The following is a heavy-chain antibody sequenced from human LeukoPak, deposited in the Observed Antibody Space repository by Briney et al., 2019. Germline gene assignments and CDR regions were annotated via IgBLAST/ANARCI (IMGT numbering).Heavy chain of an antibody. J-gene: IGHJ4*02. CDR3: ARSPLYGSLYYFDY. D-gene: IGHD3-3*01. CDR1: GFTFSSYS. Sequence: GGSLRLSCAASGFTFSSYSMNWVRQAPGKGLELGSSISSSSSYIYYADSVKGRFTISRDNAKNSLYLQMNSLRAEDTAVYYCARSPLYGSLYYFDYWGQGTLVTVSS. CDR2: ISSSSSYI. V-gene: IGHV3-21*01.